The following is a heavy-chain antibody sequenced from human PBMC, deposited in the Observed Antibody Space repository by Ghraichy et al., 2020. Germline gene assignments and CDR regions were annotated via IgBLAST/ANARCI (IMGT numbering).Heavy chain of an antibody. Sequence: GGSLRLSCAASGFTVSSNYMSWVRQAPGKGLEWVSVIYSGGSTYYADSVKGRFTISRDNSKNTLYLQMNSLRAEDTAVYYCARAEFWPAGPFDYWGQGTLVTVSS. J-gene: IGHJ4*02. CDR3: ARAEFWPAGPFDY. D-gene: IGHD6-13*01. CDR2: IYSGGST. V-gene: IGHV3-66*01. CDR1: GFTVSSNY.